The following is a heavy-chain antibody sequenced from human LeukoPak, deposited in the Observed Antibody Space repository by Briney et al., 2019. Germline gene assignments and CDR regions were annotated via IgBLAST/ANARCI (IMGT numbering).Heavy chain of an antibody. D-gene: IGHD3-22*01. CDR3: ARLRNYDSSGYYFEIDS. CDR2: INWNSIRV. J-gene: IGHJ4*02. Sequence: GGSLRLSCVASGFTVSSNYMSWVRQAPGKGQEWVSGINWNSIRVGYADSVKGRFTISRDNAKTSLYLQMNSLRTVDTAFYYCARLRNYDSSGYYFEIDSWGQGTLVTVST. CDR1: GFTVSSNY. V-gene: IGHV3-20*04.